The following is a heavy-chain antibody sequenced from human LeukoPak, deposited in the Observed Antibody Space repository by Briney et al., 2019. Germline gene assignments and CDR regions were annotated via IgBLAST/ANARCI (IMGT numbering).Heavy chain of an antibody. CDR1: GGSISSYY. V-gene: IGHV4-39*01. J-gene: IGHJ4*02. CDR3: ASGSYYEY. CDR2: IFYSGST. Sequence: PSETLSLTCTVSGGSISSYYWSWIRQPAGKGLEWIGSIFYSGSTYYNPSLKSRVTISVDTSKNQFSLKLSSVTAADTAVYYCASGSYYEYWGQGTLVTVSS. D-gene: IGHD1-1*01.